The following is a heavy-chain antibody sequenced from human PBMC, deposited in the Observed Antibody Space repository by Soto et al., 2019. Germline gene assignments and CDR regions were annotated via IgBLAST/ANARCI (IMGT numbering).Heavy chain of an antibody. D-gene: IGHD3-10*01. CDR2: ISWNGGSS. V-gene: IGHV3-43*01. Sequence: EEQLVESGGAVVQPGGSLRLSCEASGFTFGSYTMHWVRQAPGKGLEWVSLISWNGGSSFYADSVKGRFTISRDNSRDSLYLQMNSLRPEDSALYYCAKNIEAQDSGGGDVWGHGTTVTVSS. J-gene: IGHJ6*02. CDR3: AKNIEAQDSGGGDV. CDR1: GFTFGSYT.